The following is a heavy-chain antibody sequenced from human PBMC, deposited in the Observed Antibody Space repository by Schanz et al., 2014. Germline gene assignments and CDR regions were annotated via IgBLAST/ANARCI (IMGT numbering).Heavy chain of an antibody. CDR2: VIPILGVT. J-gene: IGHJ4*02. CDR1: GGTFSRLT. D-gene: IGHD4-17*01. Sequence: QVQLVQSGGEMKKPGASVKVSCKASGGTFSRLTFSWVRQAPGQGLEWMGRVIPILGVTHYAQKFQGRVTITADKSTTTAYMELNSLRSEDTAVYYCARGYGDSPTDFWGQGTLVTVSS. V-gene: IGHV1-69*02. CDR3: ARGYGDSPTDF.